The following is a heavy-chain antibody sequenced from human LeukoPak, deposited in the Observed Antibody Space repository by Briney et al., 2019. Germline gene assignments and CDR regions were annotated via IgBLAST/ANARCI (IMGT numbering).Heavy chain of an antibody. Sequence: GSLRLSCAASGFTFSNYAMSWVRQAPGRGLEWVSAITGSGGNTYYADSVKGRFTISRDNSKITLYLQMNSLRDEDTAVYYCAKWGDFDVLTGYYVPDFWGQGTLVTVSS. D-gene: IGHD3-9*01. CDR2: ITGSGGNT. V-gene: IGHV3-23*01. CDR1: GFTFSNYA. CDR3: AKWGDFDVLTGYYVPDF. J-gene: IGHJ4*02.